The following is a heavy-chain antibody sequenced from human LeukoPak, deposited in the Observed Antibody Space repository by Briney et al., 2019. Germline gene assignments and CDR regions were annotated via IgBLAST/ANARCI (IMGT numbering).Heavy chain of an antibody. CDR2: INSDGSST. J-gene: IGHJ4*02. CDR1: GFTFSSYW. V-gene: IGHV3-74*01. Sequence: GGSLRLSCAASGFTFSSYWMHWVRQAPGKGLVWVSRINSDGSSTSYADSVKGRFTISRDNAKNTMLLQMNSLRAEDTAVYHCASSPGIAVVWGQGTLVTVSS. CDR3: ASSPGIAVV. D-gene: IGHD6-19*01.